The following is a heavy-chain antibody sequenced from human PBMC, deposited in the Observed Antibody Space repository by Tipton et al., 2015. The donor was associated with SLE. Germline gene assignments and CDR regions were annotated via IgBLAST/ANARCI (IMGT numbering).Heavy chain of an antibody. D-gene: IGHD3-3*01. CDR1: GFTFSCYW. J-gene: IGHJ3*02. V-gene: IGHV3-7*05. CDR3: ARIGSHDIWSGPSDAFDI. Sequence: SLRLSCAASGFTFSCYWMSWVRHAPGKGLEWLDNIKQDGSEKYYVDSVKGRFTISRANAKNSLYLQMNSLRAEDTAVYYCARIGSHDIWSGPSDAFDILGQGTMVTVSS. CDR2: IKQDGSEK.